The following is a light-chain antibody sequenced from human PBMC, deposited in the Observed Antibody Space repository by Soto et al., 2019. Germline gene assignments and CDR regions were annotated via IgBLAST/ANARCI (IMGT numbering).Light chain of an antibody. Sequence: EIVLPQSPGTLSLSPGERATLSCRASQGVTSSYLAWYQQKPGQAPRLLIYGASIRANGNPDRFSGSWSGTDFTLTISRLEPEDFAVYYCQQYDSSPLTFGGGTKVEIK. J-gene: IGKJ4*01. CDR1: QGVTSSY. CDR3: QQYDSSPLT. CDR2: GAS. V-gene: IGKV3-20*01.